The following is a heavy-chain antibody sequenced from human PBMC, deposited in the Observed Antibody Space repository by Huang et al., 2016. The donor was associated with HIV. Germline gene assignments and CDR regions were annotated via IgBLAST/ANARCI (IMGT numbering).Heavy chain of an antibody. CDR3: ARGQGGYYYYYMDV. CDR2: INHSEST. V-gene: IGHV4-34*01. CDR1: GGSFSGYD. J-gene: IGHJ6*03. Sequence: QVQLQQWGAGLLRPSETLSPTCAVHGGSFSGYDGTWIRQPPGKWLEWIGEINHSESTNYNPSLKRRGTISVDTSRNQFSLTLTSVTAADTAVYYCARGQGGYYYYYMDVWGKGTTVTVSS.